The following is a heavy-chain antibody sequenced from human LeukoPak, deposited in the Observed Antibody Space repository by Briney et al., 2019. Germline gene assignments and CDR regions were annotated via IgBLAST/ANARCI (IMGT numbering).Heavy chain of an antibody. CDR2: IQYDGSNK. V-gene: IGHV3-30*02. J-gene: IGHJ3*02. Sequence: PGGSLRLSCAASGFTFSSYGMHWVRQAPGKGLEWVAFIQYDGSNKYYADSVKGRFTISRDNAKNSLYLQMNSLRAEDTAVYCCARAREVVGAGGAFDIWGQGTMVTVSS. D-gene: IGHD2-15*01. CDR3: ARAREVVGAGGAFDI. CDR1: GFTFSSYG.